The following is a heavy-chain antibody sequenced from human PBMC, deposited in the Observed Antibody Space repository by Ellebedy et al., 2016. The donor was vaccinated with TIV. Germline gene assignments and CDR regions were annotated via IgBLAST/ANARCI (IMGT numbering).Heavy chain of an antibody. J-gene: IGHJ4*02. D-gene: IGHD3-22*01. CDR2: INPTSGNS. Sequence: ASVKVSCKASGYTFTSYFLYWVRQTPGQGLEWMGMINPTSGNSNFAQKFQDRVTVTRDTSTSQVYMELSSLRSEDTAVYYSARGDNYFYDSSGYYYSYWGQGTLVTVSS. V-gene: IGHV1-46*01. CDR3: ARGDNYFYDSSGYYYSY. CDR1: GYTFTSYF.